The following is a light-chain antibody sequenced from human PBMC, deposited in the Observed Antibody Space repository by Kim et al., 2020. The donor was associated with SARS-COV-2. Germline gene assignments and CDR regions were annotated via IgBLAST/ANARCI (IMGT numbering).Light chain of an antibody. J-gene: IGKJ3*01. V-gene: IGKV1-39*01. CDR2: AAS. Sequence: DIQMTQSPSSLSASVGDRVTITCRTSQNINSHLNWYHQKPGRAPKLLIYAASTLQGGVPSRFSGSGSETDFTLTISSLQPEDFATYLCQQTYMSPVTFGPGTKVDIK. CDR3: QQTYMSPVT. CDR1: QNINSH.